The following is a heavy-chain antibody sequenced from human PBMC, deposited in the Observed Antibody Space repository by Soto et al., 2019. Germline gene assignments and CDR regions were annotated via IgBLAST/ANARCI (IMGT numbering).Heavy chain of an antibody. CDR1: GFTFSSYA. D-gene: IGHD2-2*01. Sequence: GGSLGLSCAASGFTFSSYAMSWVRQAPGKGLEWVSAISGSGGSTYYADSVKGRFTISRDNSKNTLYLQMNSLRAEDTAVYYCAKGGGYCSSTSCYARLPGEYYYYYYGMDVWGQGTTVTVSS. J-gene: IGHJ6*02. V-gene: IGHV3-23*01. CDR2: ISGSGGST. CDR3: AKGGGYCSSTSCYARLPGEYYYYYYGMDV.